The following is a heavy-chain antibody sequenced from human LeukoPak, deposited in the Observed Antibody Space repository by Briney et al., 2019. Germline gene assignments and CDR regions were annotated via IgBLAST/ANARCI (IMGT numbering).Heavy chain of an antibody. Sequence: SETLSLTCTVSGGSISSYLWSWIRQPPGKGLEWIGNIYTSGSTNYNPSLRSRVTISVKKSKSQFSLKLSSVTAADTAVYYCARISSGHNDWLDPWGQGTLVTVSS. V-gene: IGHV4-4*09. D-gene: IGHD6-19*01. CDR3: ARISSGHNDWLDP. J-gene: IGHJ5*02. CDR1: GGSISSYL. CDR2: IYTSGST.